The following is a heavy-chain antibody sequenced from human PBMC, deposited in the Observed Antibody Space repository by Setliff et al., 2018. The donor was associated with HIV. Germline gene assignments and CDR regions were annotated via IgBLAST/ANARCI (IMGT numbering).Heavy chain of an antibody. CDR3: ARVSYTYWYSIPRNCYYHMDV. Sequence: KPSETLSLTCAVYGGSFSDNYWSWIRQSLGKGLEWIGEINHSGRSNYSPSLRSRVTTSMDTSKNQFSLKLSSVTAADTAVYYCARVSYTYWYSIPRNCYYHMDVWGTGTTVTVSS. V-gene: IGHV4-34*01. J-gene: IGHJ6*03. D-gene: IGHD2-8*02. CDR1: GGSFSDNY. CDR2: INHSGRS.